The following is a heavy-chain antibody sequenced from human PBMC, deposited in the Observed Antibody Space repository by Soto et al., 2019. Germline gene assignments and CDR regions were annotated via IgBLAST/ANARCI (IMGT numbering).Heavy chain of an antibody. J-gene: IGHJ4*02. D-gene: IGHD4-17*01. V-gene: IGHV4-31*03. CDR2: IYYSGST. Sequence: QVQLQESGPGLVKPSQTLSLTCTVSGGSISSGGYYWSWIRQHPGKGLEWIGYIYYSGSTYYNPSLKSRVTISVDTSKNQFALKLSSVTAADTAVYYCARDRGSATVTTFFDYWGQGTLVTVSS. CDR1: GGSISSGGYY. CDR3: ARDRGSATVTTFFDY.